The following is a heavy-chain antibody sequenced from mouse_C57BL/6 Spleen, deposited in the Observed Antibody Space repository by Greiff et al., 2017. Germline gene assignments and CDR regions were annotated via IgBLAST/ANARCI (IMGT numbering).Heavy chain of an antibody. CDR1: GYAFSSSW. CDR3: ARSGSYWYFDV. J-gene: IGHJ1*03. CDR2: IYPGDGDT. D-gene: IGHD4-1*01. Sequence: QVQLQQSGPELVKPGASVKISCKASGYAFSSSWMNWVKQRPGKGLEWIGRIYPGDGDTNYNGKFKGKSTLTADQSSSTAYMQLSSLTSEDSAVYFCARSGSYWYFDVWGTGTTVTVSS. V-gene: IGHV1-82*01.